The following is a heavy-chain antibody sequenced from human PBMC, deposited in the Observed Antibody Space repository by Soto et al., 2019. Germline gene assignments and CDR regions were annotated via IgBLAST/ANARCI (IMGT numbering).Heavy chain of an antibody. Sequence: EVQLVESGGGLIQPGGSLRLSCAASGFTVSSNYMSWVRQAPGKGLEWVSVIYSGGSTYYADSVKVRFTISRDNSKTTLYRQMNSLRAEDTAVYYCARDRVESGYPEYFQHWGQGTLVTVSS. CDR1: GFTVSSNY. CDR3: ARDRVESGYPEYFQH. J-gene: IGHJ1*01. V-gene: IGHV3-53*01. D-gene: IGHD3-22*01. CDR2: IYSGGST.